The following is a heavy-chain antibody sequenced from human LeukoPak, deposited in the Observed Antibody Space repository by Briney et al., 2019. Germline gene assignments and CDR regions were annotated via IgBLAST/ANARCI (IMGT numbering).Heavy chain of an antibody. CDR2: ISWNSGSI. CDR3: AKDLSSGYPNGFDY. Sequence: GRSLRLSRAASGFTFDDYAMHWVRQAPGKGLEWVSGISWNSGSIGYADSVKGRFTISRDNAKNSLYLQMNSLRAEDMALYYCAKDLSSGYPNGFDYWGQGTLVTVSS. CDR1: GFTFDDYA. J-gene: IGHJ4*02. D-gene: IGHD3-22*01. V-gene: IGHV3-9*03.